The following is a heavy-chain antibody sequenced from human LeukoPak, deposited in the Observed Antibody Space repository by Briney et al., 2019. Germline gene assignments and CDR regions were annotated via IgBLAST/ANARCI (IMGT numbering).Heavy chain of an antibody. V-gene: IGHV3-9*01. D-gene: IGHD3-22*01. CDR1: GFTFDDYA. CDR2: ISWNSGSI. CDR3: AKDFPENGYYDSSGSLGY. Sequence: PGRSLRLSCAASGFTFDDYAMHWVRQAPGKGLEWVSGISWNSGSIGYADSVKGRFTISRDNAKNSLYLQMNSLRTEDTALYFCAKDFPENGYYDSSGSLGYWGQGTLVTVSS. J-gene: IGHJ4*02.